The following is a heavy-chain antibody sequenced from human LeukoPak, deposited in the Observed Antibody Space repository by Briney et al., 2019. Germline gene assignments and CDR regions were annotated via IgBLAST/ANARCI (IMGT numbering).Heavy chain of an antibody. J-gene: IGHJ4*02. CDR2: ISYDGSNK. V-gene: IGHV3-30-3*01. CDR3: AREYYDSSGGYFDY. D-gene: IGHD3-22*01. CDR1: GFTFSSYA. Sequence: GGSLRLSCAASGFTFSSYAMHWVRQAPGKGLEWVAVISYDGSNKYYADSVKGRFTISRDNSKNTLYLQMNSLRAGDTAVYYCAREYYDSSGGYFDYWGQGTLVTVSS.